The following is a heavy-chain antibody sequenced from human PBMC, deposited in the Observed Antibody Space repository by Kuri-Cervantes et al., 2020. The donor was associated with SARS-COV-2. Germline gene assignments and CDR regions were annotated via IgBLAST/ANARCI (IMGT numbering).Heavy chain of an antibody. CDR3: ASGLLYDSSVISQAGSPRGGGIHY. Sequence: GESLKISCAASGFTFSTYTMNWVRQAPGKGLEWVSCISSNNRYIYYADSVKGRFTISRDNAKNSLYLQMNSLRAEDTAVYYCASGLLYDSSVISQAGSPRGGGIHYWGQGTLVTVSS. V-gene: IGHV3-21*01. CDR1: GFTFSTYT. CDR2: ISSNNRYI. D-gene: IGHD3-22*01. J-gene: IGHJ4*02.